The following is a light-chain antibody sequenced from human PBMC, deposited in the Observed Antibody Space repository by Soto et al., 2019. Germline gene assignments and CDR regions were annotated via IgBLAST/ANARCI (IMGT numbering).Light chain of an antibody. Sequence: EIVLTQSPGTLSLSPGERATLSCRASLTVNSNLAWYQQKPGQAPRLLIYGASSRATGIPDRFSGSGSGTDFTLTISRLEPEDFAVYYCQQYGSSPQTFGQGTKVDIK. CDR1: LTVNSN. CDR2: GAS. J-gene: IGKJ1*01. CDR3: QQYGSSPQT. V-gene: IGKV3-20*01.